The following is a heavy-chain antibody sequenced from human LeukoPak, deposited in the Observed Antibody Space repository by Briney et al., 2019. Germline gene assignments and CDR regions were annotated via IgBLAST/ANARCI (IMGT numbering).Heavy chain of an antibody. Sequence: PGGSLRLSCAASGFTFSSYAMSWVRQAPGKGLEWVSAISGSGGSTYYADSVKGWFTISRDNSKNTLYLQMNSLRAEDTAVYYCAKGPSGYYGMDVWGQGTTVTVSS. V-gene: IGHV3-23*01. D-gene: IGHD6-25*01. J-gene: IGHJ6*02. CDR1: GFTFSSYA. CDR3: AKGPSGYYGMDV. CDR2: ISGSGGST.